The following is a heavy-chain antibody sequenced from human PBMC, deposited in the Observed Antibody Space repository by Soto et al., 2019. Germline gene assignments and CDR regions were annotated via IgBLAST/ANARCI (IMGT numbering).Heavy chain of an antibody. J-gene: IGHJ6*02. CDR2: IYYSGST. CDR3: ARAQSGSGSYYDYYYYGMDV. Sequence: QVQLQESGPGLVKPSETLSLTCTVSGGSISSYYWSWIRQPPGKGLEWIGYIYYSGSTNYNPSLKSRVTISVDTSKNQFSLKLSSVTAADTAVYYCARAQSGSGSYYDYYYYGMDVWGQGTTVTVSS. D-gene: IGHD3-10*01. V-gene: IGHV4-59*01. CDR1: GGSISSYY.